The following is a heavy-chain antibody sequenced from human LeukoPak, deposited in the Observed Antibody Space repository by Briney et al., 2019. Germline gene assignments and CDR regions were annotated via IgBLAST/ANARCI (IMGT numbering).Heavy chain of an antibody. CDR1: GYTFTSYN. CDR2: INPSDGDT. CDR3: AREGPENDAYCGGDCYSSLRYYYGMDV. J-gene: IGHJ6*02. D-gene: IGHD2-21*02. Sequence: GASVKVSCKASGYTFTSYNMQWVRQAPGQGLEWMGIINPSDGDTGYAQKFQGRVTMTRDTSTSTAYMELSSLRSEDTAVYYCAREGPENDAYCGGDCYSSLRYYYGMDVWGQGTTVTVSS. V-gene: IGHV1-46*01.